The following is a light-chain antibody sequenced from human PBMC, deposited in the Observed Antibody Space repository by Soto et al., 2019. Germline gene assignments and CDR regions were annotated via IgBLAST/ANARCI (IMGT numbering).Light chain of an antibody. CDR2: KAS. V-gene: IGKV1-5*03. Sequence: DIQMTQSPSTLSASVGDRVTITCRASQRIIRWLDWYQQKPGKAPKLLIYKASTLKSGVPSRFSGSGSGTEFTLTISSLQPDDFATYYCQHYNSYSEAFGQGTKVDIK. J-gene: IGKJ1*01. CDR3: QHYNSYSEA. CDR1: QRIIRW.